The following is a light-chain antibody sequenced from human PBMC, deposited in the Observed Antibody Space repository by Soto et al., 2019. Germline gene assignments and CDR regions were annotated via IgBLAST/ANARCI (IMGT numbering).Light chain of an antibody. V-gene: IGLV2-23*01. CDR3: CSYAGSSTLV. CDR2: ETN. Sequence: QSVLTQPASVSGSPGQSITISCTGLSTNVGSFDLVSWYQQHPGTAPKLLIYETNKRPSEVSNRFSGSKSGNTASLTISGLQAEDEADYHCCSYAGSSTLVFGGGTKVTVL. CDR1: STNVGSFDL. J-gene: IGLJ3*02.